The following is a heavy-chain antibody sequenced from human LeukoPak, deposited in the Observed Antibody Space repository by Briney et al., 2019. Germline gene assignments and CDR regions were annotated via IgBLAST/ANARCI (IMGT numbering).Heavy chain of an antibody. Sequence: SETLSLTCDVSGSSVDSDQYWGWMRHSPGAGLEWIGSVHQTGSPYYNPSLGSRVSLSIDSTKNSFSLRLTSVTAADTAVYYCAMLRLGELSLLANAYDIWGQGTMVIVSS. CDR3: AMLRLGELSLLANAYDI. CDR2: VHQTGSP. J-gene: IGHJ3*02. D-gene: IGHD3-16*02. V-gene: IGHV4-38-2*01. CDR1: GSSVDSDQY.